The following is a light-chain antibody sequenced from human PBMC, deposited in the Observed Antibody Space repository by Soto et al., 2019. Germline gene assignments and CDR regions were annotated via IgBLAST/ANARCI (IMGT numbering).Light chain of an antibody. CDR2: GTS. CDR1: QDSRND. CDR3: LQDYIYPYT. J-gene: IGKJ2*01. V-gene: IGKV1-6*01. Sequence: AIQMTQSPSSLSVSVGDRVTITCRASQDSRNDLGGYQQKPGKAPKLLIYGTSNLQSGVPSRFSGSGSGTDFTLTISSLQPEDFAIYYCLQDYIYPYTFGQGTKLEIK.